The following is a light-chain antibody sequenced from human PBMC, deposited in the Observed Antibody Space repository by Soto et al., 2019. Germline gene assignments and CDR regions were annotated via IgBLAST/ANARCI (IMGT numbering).Light chain of an antibody. CDR3: SSYISSITTHV. V-gene: IGLV2-18*02. CDR1: TRDFATHNS. Sequence: QSALTQPPSVSGSPGQSVTISCTGSTRDFATHNSVSWYQQAPGSAPRLIIYEVSNRPSGVTDRFSESTSDSTASLTISGLRPEDEADYYCSSYISSITTHVFGTGTKLTVL. CDR2: EVS. J-gene: IGLJ1*01.